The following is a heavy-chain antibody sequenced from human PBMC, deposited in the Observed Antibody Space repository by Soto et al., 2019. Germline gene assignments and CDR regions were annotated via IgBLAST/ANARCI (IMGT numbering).Heavy chain of an antibody. V-gene: IGHV4-39*01. CDR1: GDSISSSNSH. Sequence: SETLSLTCTVSGDSISSSNSHWGWTRQPPGKGLEYIGSVYYGGAIFYSGNIYYNPSLRSRVTISEDTSENQFSLRLSSVTAADTGVYYCVRYDRINMKPYSPEGFHIWGQGTMVTVSS. D-gene: IGHD3-3*02. CDR2: VYYGGAIFYSGNI. J-gene: IGHJ3*02. CDR3: VRYDRINMKPYSPEGFHI.